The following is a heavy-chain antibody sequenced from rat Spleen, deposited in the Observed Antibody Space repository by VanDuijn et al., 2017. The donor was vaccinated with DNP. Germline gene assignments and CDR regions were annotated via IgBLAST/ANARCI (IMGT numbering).Heavy chain of an antibody. CDR2: IIYAGTNT. CDR1: GFTFSSFP. V-gene: IGHV5-46*01. D-gene: IGHD1-11*01. Sequence: EVQLVESGGGSVQPGRSMKLSCAASGFTFSSFPMAWVRQAPRKGLEWVASIIYAGTNTYYGDSVKGRFTISRDNTKNSQYLQMDSLRSEDTATYYCATGVYGGYEDWFSNWGQGVMVTVSS. CDR3: ATGVYGGYEDWFSN. J-gene: IGHJ2*01.